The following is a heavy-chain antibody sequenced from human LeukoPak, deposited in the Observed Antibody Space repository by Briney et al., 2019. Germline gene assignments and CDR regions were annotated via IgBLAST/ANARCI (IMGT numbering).Heavy chain of an antibody. Sequence: ASVKVSCKASGYTFTSYGISWVRQAPGQGLEWMGWISAYNGNTNYAQKLQGRVTMTTDTSTSTAYMELRSLRSDDTAVYYCAKTYSGYDSRDNWFDPWGQGTLVTVSS. CDR2: ISAYNGNT. V-gene: IGHV1-18*01. CDR3: AKTYSGYDSRDNWFDP. CDR1: GYTFTSYG. J-gene: IGHJ5*02. D-gene: IGHD5-12*01.